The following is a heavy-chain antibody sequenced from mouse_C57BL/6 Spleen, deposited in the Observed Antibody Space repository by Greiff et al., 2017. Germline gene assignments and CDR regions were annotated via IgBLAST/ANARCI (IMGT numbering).Heavy chain of an antibody. CDR1: GFTFSSYA. CDR3: ADGLGDYDGVAY. Sequence: DVKLVESGGGLVKPGGSLKLSCAASGFTFSSYAMSWVRQTPEKRLEWVATISDGGSYTYYPDNVKGRFTISRDNAKNNLYLQMSHLKSEDTAMYYCADGLGDYDGVAYWGQGTLVTVSA. D-gene: IGHD2-4*01. V-gene: IGHV5-4*03. J-gene: IGHJ3*01. CDR2: ISDGGSYT.